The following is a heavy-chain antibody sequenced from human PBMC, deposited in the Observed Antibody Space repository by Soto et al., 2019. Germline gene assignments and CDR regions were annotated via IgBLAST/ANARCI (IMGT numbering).Heavy chain of an antibody. V-gene: IGHV3-74*01. D-gene: IGHD3-22*01. Sequence: QPGGSLRLSCAASGFDFSHNWMHWVRQAPGRGLEWVSRISDGATSTTYADSVKGRFTVSRDNAKNTLYLQMDSLRPEDTAVYYCARFGTYYDTSGFLYWGQGTLVTVSS. CDR1: GFDFSHNW. CDR3: ARFGTYYDTSGFLY. CDR2: ISDGATST. J-gene: IGHJ4*02.